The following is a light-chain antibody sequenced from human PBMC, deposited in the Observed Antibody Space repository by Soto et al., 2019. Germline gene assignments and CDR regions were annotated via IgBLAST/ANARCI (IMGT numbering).Light chain of an antibody. J-gene: IGLJ1*01. Sequence: QSVLTQSPSASGTPWQRVTISCSGSSSNIGTNTVNWYQQLPGTAPKLLIYGDNQRPSGVPDRFSGSKSGTSASLAISGLQSEDEADYYCAAWDDSLNGYVFAAGTKVTVL. CDR3: AAWDDSLNGYV. CDR2: GDN. V-gene: IGLV1-44*01. CDR1: SSNIGTNT.